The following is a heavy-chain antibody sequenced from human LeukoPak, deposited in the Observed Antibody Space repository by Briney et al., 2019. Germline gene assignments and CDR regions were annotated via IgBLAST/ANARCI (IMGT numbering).Heavy chain of an antibody. CDR1: GFTFSLYR. CDR3: AYLHSGSFAFDI. V-gene: IGHV3-21*01. J-gene: IGHJ3*02. D-gene: IGHD1-26*01. Sequence: GGSRRLSCAASGFTFSLYRMNWVRQAPGKGLEWVSSITRSSDYRYYSDSVRGRFTISRDNAKDSLYLHMNSLRAEDTAVYYCAYLHSGSFAFDIWGQGTMVTVSS. CDR2: ITRSSDYR.